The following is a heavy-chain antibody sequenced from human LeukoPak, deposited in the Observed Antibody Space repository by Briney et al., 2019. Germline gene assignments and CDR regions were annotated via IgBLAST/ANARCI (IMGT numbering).Heavy chain of an antibody. J-gene: IGHJ4*02. CDR3: ASSGYSSSWYGGYYFDY. D-gene: IGHD6-13*01. CDR1: GFTFSSYE. CDR2: ISTSGTTI. Sequence: GGSLRLSCAASGFTFSSYEMNWVRQAPGKGLEWVSYISTSGTTIYYADSVKGRFTISRDNAKNSLYLQMNHLRADDTAVYYCASSGYSSSWYGGYYFDYWGQGTLVTVSS. V-gene: IGHV3-48*03.